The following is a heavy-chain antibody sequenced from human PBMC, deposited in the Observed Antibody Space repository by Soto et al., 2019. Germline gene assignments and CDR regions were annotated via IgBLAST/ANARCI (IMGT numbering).Heavy chain of an antibody. CDR1: GYTFTSYA. Sequence: ASVKVSCKASGYTFTSYAMYWVRQAPGQGLEWMGWINAGNGNTKFSQKFQGRVTITRDTSASTAYMELSSLRSEDTAVYYCARAPGAAIDYWGQGTLVTVSS. CDR2: INAGNGNT. V-gene: IGHV1-3*01. CDR3: ARAPGAAIDY. J-gene: IGHJ4*02.